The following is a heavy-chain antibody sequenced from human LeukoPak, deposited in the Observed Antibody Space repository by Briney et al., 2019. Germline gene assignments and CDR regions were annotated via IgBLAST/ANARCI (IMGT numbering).Heavy chain of an antibody. V-gene: IGHV4-34*01. D-gene: IGHD1-26*01. Sequence: SETLSLTCAVYGGSFSGYYWSWIRQPPGKGLEWIGEINHSGSTNYNPSLKSRVTISVDTSKNQFSLKLSSVTAADTAVYYCARATSGSHHYYYYYYMDVWGKGTTVTVSS. CDR1: GGSFSGYY. CDR3: ARATSGSHHYYYYYYMDV. J-gene: IGHJ6*03. CDR2: INHSGST.